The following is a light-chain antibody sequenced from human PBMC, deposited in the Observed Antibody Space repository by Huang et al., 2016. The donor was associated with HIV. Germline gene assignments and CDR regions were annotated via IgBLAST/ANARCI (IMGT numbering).Light chain of an antibody. V-gene: IGKV1-27*01. J-gene: IGKJ5*01. CDR2: AAS. CDR1: QSINNY. CDR3: QKYNSAPIT. Sequence: DIQVTQSPSSLSASVGDRVTITCRASQSINNYLAWYQQKPGKVTKLLIYAASALHSGVPFRFTGSGFGINFTLTITSLQPEDVATYYCQKYNSAPITFGQGTRLEIK.